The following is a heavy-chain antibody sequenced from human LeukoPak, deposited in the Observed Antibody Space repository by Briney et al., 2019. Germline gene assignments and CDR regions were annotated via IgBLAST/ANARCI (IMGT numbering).Heavy chain of an antibody. J-gene: IGHJ5*02. CDR3: ARQGIAVAGFDP. V-gene: IGHV4-59*08. Sequence: SETLSLTCTVSGGSISSYYWSWIRQPPGKGLEWIGYIYYSGGTNYNPSLKSRVTISVDTSKTQFSLKLSSVTAADTAVYYCARQGIAVAGFDPWGQGTLVTVSS. CDR1: GGSISSYY. CDR2: IYYSGGT. D-gene: IGHD6-19*01.